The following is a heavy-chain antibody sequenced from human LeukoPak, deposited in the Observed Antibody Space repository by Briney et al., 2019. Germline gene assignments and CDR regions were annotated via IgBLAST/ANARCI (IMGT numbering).Heavy chain of an antibody. CDR3: ARGLYYYDSSGYYPNDPFDS. CDR2: IWYDGSNK. Sequence: GGSLRLSCAASGFTFSSYGMHWVRQAPGKGLEWVALIWYDGSNKYFADSVKGRFTISRDNSKSTLYLQMNSLRAEDTAVYYCARGLYYYDSSGYYPNDPFDSWGQGTLVTVSS. J-gene: IGHJ4*02. CDR1: GFTFSSYG. D-gene: IGHD3-22*01. V-gene: IGHV3-33*01.